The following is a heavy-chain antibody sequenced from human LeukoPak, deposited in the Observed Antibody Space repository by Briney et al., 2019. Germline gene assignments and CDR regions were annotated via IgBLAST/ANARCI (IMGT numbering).Heavy chain of an antibody. J-gene: IGHJ4*02. CDR1: GFTFSSHE. CDR3: AKDEGYFDY. CDR2: ISGSGGST. Sequence: PGGSLRLSCAASGFTFSSHEMNWVRQAPGKGLEWVSAISGSGGSTYYADSVKGRFTISRDNSKNTLYLQMNSLRAEDTAVYYCAKDEGYFDYWGQGTLVTVSS. V-gene: IGHV3-23*01.